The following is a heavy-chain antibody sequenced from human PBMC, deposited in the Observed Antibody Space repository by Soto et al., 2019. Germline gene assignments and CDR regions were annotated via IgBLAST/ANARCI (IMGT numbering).Heavy chain of an antibody. J-gene: IGHJ3*02. CDR2: ISSSSSYT. CDR3: ARDMDDSSGLGAFDI. CDR1: GFTFSDYY. V-gene: IGHV3-11*06. Sequence: PXESLSLSCAASGFTFSDYYMSWIRQAPGKGLEWVSYISSSSSYTNYADSVKGRFTISRDNAKNSLYLQINSLRAEDTAVYYCARDMDDSSGLGAFDIWGQGTMVTVSS. D-gene: IGHD3-22*01.